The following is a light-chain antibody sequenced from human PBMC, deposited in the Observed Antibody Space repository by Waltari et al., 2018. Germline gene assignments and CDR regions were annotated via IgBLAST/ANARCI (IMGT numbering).Light chain of an antibody. V-gene: IGKV3-11*01. J-gene: IGKJ2*01. CDR3: HQGTTWPRT. CDR1: QSVDNF. CDR2: DAT. Sequence: EIVLTQSPVTLSLSPGQRATLSCRASQSVDNFLGWYHQKAGQAPRLLSYDATTRAPGIPARFSGGGSGTDFTLTISSLEPEDVGLYYCHQGTTWPRTFGQGTKLEI.